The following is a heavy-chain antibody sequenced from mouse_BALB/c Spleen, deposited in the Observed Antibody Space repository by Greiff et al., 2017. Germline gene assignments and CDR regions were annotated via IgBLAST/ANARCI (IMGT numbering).Heavy chain of an antibody. Sequence: QVQLKQSGPGLVAPSQSLSITCTVSGFSLTSYGVHWVRQPPGKGLEWLGVIWAGGSTNYNSALMSRLSISKDNSKSQVFLKMNSLQTDDTAMYYCARDRDYRLYAMDYWGQGTSVTVSS. CDR1: GFSLTSYG. CDR3: ARDRDYRLYAMDY. CDR2: IWAGGST. V-gene: IGHV2-9*02. J-gene: IGHJ4*01. D-gene: IGHD2-14*01.